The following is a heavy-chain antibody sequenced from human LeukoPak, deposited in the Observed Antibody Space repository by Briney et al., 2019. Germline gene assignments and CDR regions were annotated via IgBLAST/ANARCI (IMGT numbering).Heavy chain of an antibody. CDR2: IYHSGST. Sequence: SGTLSLTCAVSGGSISSSNWWSWVRQPPGKGLEWIGEIYHSGSTNHNPSLKSRVTISVDKSKNQFSLKLSSVTAADTAVYYCATIVGAKGGPFDYWGQGTLVTVSS. CDR3: ATIVGAKGGPFDY. CDR1: GGSISSSNW. V-gene: IGHV4-4*02. D-gene: IGHD1-26*01. J-gene: IGHJ4*02.